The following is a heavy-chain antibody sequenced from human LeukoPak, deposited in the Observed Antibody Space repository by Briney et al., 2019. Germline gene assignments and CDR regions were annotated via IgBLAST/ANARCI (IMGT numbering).Heavy chain of an antibody. J-gene: IGHJ4*02. V-gene: IGHV3-23*01. CDR2: ISGSGGST. CDR3: AKDQGSGSYLDYFDY. Sequence: GGSLTLSCPAAGFTFISYAMSWVRQAPGEGLEWVSAISGSGGSTYYADSVKGRFTISRDNSKNTLYLQMNSLRAEDTAVYYCAKDQGSGSYLDYFDYWGQGTLVTVSS. CDR1: GFTFISYA. D-gene: IGHD1-26*01.